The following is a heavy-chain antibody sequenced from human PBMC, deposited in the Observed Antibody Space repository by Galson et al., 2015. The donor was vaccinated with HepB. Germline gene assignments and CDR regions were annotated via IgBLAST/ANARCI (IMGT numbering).Heavy chain of an antibody. D-gene: IGHD6-13*01. V-gene: IGHV3-7*03. CDR1: GFTFSSYW. CDR3: ARGKFSSWYRDYYYGMDV. CDR2: IKQDGSEK. Sequence: SLRLSCAASGFTFSSYWMSWVRQAPGKGLEWVANIKQDGSEKYYVDSVKGRFTISRDNAKNSLYLQMNSLRAEDTAVYYCARGKFSSWYRDYYYGMDVWGQGTTVTVSS. J-gene: IGHJ6*02.